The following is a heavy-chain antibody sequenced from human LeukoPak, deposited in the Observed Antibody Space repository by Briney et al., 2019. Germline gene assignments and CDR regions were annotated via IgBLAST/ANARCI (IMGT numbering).Heavy chain of an antibody. J-gene: IGHJ4*02. CDR3: ARDGSAWSRDY. V-gene: IGHV3-21*01. CDR1: GFVFGPSG. Sequence: PGGSLRLSCAASGFVFGPSGMTWVRQAPGKGLEWVSTITSADYASYTDSVKGRFTISRDNARNTVYLQMNNLRVEDTALYYCARDGSAWSRDYWGQGTLVTVSS. CDR2: ITSADYA. D-gene: IGHD6-13*01.